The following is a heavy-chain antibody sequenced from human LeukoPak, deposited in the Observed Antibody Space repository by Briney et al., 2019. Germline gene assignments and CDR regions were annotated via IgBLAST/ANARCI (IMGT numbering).Heavy chain of an antibody. Sequence: RTSETLSLTCTFSGASISTAGYYWTWIRQPPGEGLEWIGYIYYTGSVDYNPSLKSRLSISLDTSKNQFSLKLNPVTAADTAVYYCARDHSYYFGSETSTLDVWGQGTAVTVSS. D-gene: IGHD3-10*01. CDR2: IYYTGSV. CDR1: GASISTAGYY. CDR3: ARDHSYYFGSETSTLDV. V-gene: IGHV4-31*03. J-gene: IGHJ6*02.